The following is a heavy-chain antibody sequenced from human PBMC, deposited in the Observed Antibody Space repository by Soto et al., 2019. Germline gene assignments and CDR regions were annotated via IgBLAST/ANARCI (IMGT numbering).Heavy chain of an antibody. CDR2: IYHSGST. Sequence: TSETLSLTCTVSGGSISSSSYYWGWIRQPPGKGLEWIGNIYHSGSTNYNPSLKSRVTISVDTSKNQFSLKLSSVTAADTAVYYCARARHRRYFDWLGAFDPWGQGTLVTVSS. J-gene: IGHJ5*02. CDR3: ARARHRRYFDWLGAFDP. D-gene: IGHD3-9*01. V-gene: IGHV4-39*07. CDR1: GGSISSSSYY.